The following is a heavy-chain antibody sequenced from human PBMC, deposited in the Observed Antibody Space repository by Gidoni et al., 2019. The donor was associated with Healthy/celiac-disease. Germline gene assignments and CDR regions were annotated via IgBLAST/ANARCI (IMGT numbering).Heavy chain of an antibody. D-gene: IGHD6-13*01. V-gene: IGHV3-11*05. CDR1: GFPFSDYY. Sequence: QVQLVESGGGLVKPGGSLRLSCAASGFPFSDYYMSWIRQAPGKGLEWVSYISSSSSYTNYADSVKGRFTISRDNAKNSLYLQMNSLRAEDTAVYYCARGRRIAAAGFYFDYWGQGTLVTVSS. CDR3: ARGRRIAAAGFYFDY. J-gene: IGHJ4*02. CDR2: ISSSSSYT.